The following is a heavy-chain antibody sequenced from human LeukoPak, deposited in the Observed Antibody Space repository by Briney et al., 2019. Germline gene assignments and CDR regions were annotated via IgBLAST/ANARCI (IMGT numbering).Heavy chain of an antibody. CDR2: IYYSGST. V-gene: IGHV4-59*01. CDR3: ARGTMMVGP. J-gene: IGHJ5*02. CDR1: GGSISSYY. D-gene: IGHD3-22*01. Sequence: SETLSLTCTVSGGSISSYYWSWIRQPPGKGLEWIGYIYYSGSTNYNPSLKSRVTVSVDTSKNQFSLKVRSVTAADTAVYYCARGTMMVGPWGQGTLVTVSS.